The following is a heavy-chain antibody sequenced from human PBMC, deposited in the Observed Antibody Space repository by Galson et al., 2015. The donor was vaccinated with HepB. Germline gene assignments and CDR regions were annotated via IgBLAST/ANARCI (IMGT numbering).Heavy chain of an antibody. D-gene: IGHD3-3*01. CDR2: ISSSSSYI. Sequence: SLRLSCAASGFTFSSYSMNWVRQAPGKGLEWVSSISSSSSYIYYADSVKGRFTISRNNPKNSLYLQMNSLRAEDTAVYYCAGDHVGITINGVVMSGWFDPWGQGTLVTVSS. J-gene: IGHJ5*02. CDR3: AGDHVGITINGVVMSGWFDP. CDR1: GFTFSSYS. V-gene: IGHV3-21*04.